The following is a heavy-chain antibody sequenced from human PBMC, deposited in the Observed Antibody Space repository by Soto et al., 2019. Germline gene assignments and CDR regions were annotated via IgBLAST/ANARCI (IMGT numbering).Heavy chain of an antibody. CDR3: AREGASGSHIGY. V-gene: IGHV1-69*01. CDR1: GGTFSSYA. D-gene: IGHD3-22*01. CDR2: SSPIFGTA. Sequence: QVQLVQSGAEVKKPGSSVKVSCKASGGTFSSYAISWVRQAPGQGLEWMGGSSPIFGTANYAQKFQGRVTITADESTSTAYMELSSLRSEDTAVYYCAREGASGSHIGYWGQGTLVTVSS. J-gene: IGHJ4*02.